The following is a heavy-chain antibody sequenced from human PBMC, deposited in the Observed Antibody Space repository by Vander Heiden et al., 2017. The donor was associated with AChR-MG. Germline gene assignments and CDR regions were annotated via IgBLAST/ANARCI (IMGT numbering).Heavy chain of an antibody. CDR2: INHSGST. D-gene: IGHD6-13*01. Sequence: QVQLPQWGAGLLKLSETLSLTCAVYGGSFSGYYWSWIRQPAVKGLEWIGEINHSGSTNYNQSLKSRVTISVDTSKNQFSLKLSSVTAADTAVYYCARGGFGIAAAGTSFYYYYYGMDVWGQGTTVTVSS. CDR1: GGSFSGYY. J-gene: IGHJ6*02. CDR3: ARGGFGIAAAGTSFYYYYYGMDV. V-gene: IGHV4-34*01.